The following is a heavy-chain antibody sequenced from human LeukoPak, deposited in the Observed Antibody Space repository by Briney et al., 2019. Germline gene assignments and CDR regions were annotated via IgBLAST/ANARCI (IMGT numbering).Heavy chain of an antibody. CDR3: ARDTTYDALDY. Sequence: GGSLRLSCAAFGFTFSSYWMSWVRQAPGKGLEWVANIKQDGSEKYYVDSVKGRFTISRDNAKNSLYLQMNSLRAEDTAVYYCARDTTYDALDYWGQGTLVTVSS. D-gene: IGHD1-1*01. V-gene: IGHV3-7*01. CDR1: GFTFSSYW. J-gene: IGHJ4*02. CDR2: IKQDGSEK.